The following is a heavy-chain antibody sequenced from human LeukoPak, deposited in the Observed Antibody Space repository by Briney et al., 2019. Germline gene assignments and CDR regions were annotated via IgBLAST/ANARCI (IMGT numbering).Heavy chain of an antibody. CDR1: GYTFTGYY. CDR3: ARDVDIVVRNWFDP. V-gene: IGHV1-2*06. Sequence: ASVKVSCKASGYTFTGYYMHWVRQAPGQGLEWMGRINPNSGGTNYAQKFQGRVTMTRDTSISTAYMELSRLRSDDTAVYHCARDVDIVVRNWFDPWGQGTLVTVSS. J-gene: IGHJ5*02. CDR2: INPNSGGT. D-gene: IGHD2-2*03.